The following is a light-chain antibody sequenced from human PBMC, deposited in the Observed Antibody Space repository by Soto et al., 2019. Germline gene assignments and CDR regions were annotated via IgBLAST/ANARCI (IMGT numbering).Light chain of an antibody. CDR2: KAS. CDR3: QQYKSYPLT. J-gene: IGKJ4*01. CDR1: QSISSW. Sequence: DIQMTQSPSTLSASVGDRVTITCRASQSISSWLAWYQQKPGKAPKLLIYKASSLEGGVPSRFSGSGSGTEFTLTISSLQPDDFATCYCQQYKSYPLTFGGGTKVEIK. V-gene: IGKV1-5*03.